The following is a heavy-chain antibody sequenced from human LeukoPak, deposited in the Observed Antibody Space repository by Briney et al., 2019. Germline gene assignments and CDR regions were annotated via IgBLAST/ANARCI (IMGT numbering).Heavy chain of an antibody. V-gene: IGHV1-18*01. J-gene: IGHJ4*02. CDR2: ISAYNGNT. CDR1: GYTFTSYG. Sequence: GASVKVSCKASGYTFTSYGISWVRQAPGQGLEWMGWISAYNGNTNYAQKLQGRVTMTTDTSTSTAYVELRSLRSDDTAVYYCARDLYYYDSSGHYSRHFDYWGQGTLVTVSS. CDR3: ARDLYYYDSSGHYSRHFDY. D-gene: IGHD3-22*01.